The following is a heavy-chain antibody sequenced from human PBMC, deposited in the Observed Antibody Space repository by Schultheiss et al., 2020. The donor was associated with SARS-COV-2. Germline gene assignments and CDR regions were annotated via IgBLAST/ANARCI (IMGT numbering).Heavy chain of an antibody. CDR3: ARHVRWLETATGTLDY. D-gene: IGHD1-26*01. CDR2: INHSGST. CDR1: GGSISSGGYY. Sequence: SETLSLTCTVSGGSISSGGYYWSWIRQPPGKGLEWIGEINHSGSTNYNPSLKSRVTISVDTSKNQFSLKLSSVTAADTAVYYCARHVRWLETATGTLDYWGQGTLVTVSS. J-gene: IGHJ4*02. V-gene: IGHV4-39*01.